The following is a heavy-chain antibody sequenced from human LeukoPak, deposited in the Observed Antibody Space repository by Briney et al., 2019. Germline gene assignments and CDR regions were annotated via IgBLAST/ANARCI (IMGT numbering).Heavy chain of an antibody. J-gene: IGHJ5*02. CDR3: ARVGITGTKGWFDP. CDR2: ISGSGGST. CDR1: GFTFSSYT. Sequence: PGGSLRPSCAASGFTFSSYTMSWVRQAPGKGLEWVSAISGSGGSTYYADSVKGRFTISRDNSKNTLYLQMNSLRAEDTAVYYCARVGITGTKGWFDPWGQGTLVTVSS. V-gene: IGHV3-23*01. D-gene: IGHD1-7*01.